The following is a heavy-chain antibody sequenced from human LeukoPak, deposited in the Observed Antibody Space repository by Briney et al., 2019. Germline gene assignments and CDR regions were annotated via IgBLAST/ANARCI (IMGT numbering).Heavy chain of an antibody. CDR3: ARHPRVEYSSSSCPS. CDR2: IYYSGST. CDR1: GGSISSSSYY. V-gene: IGHV4-39*01. D-gene: IGHD6-6*01. J-gene: IGHJ5*02. Sequence: PSETLSLTCTVSGGSISSSSYYWGWIRQPPGKGLEWIGSIYYSGSTYYNPSLKSRVTISVDTSKNQFSLKLSSVTAADTAVYYCARHPRVEYSSSSCPSWGQGTLVTVSS.